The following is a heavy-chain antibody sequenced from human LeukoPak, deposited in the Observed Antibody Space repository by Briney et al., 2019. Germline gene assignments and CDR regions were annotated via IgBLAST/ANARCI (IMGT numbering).Heavy chain of an antibody. CDR1: GYTFTSYD. D-gene: IGHD2-15*01. CDR2: MNPNSGNT. Sequence: GASVKVSCKASGYTFTSYDINWVRLATGQGLEWMGWMNPNSGNTGYAQKFQGRVTMTRNTSINTAYMELSSLRSEDTAVFYCATGYCSGGSCRYLEHWGQGTLVTVSS. CDR3: ATGYCSGGSCRYLEH. V-gene: IGHV1-8*01. J-gene: IGHJ1*01.